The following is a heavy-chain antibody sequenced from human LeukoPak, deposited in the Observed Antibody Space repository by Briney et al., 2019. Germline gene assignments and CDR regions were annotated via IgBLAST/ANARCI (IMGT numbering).Heavy chain of an antibody. CDR3: ARHDGLTGMTGDY. V-gene: IGHV5-51*01. CDR1: GYSFTSDL. CDR2: IYPGDSDT. D-gene: IGHD1-20*01. Sequence: GESLKISCKASGYSFTSDLISGVRQLPGKGLERMGIIYPGDSDTRYRPSFQGQVTTSADKSISTAYLQWSSLKASDTAMYYFARHDGLTGMTGDYWGQGTLVTVSS. J-gene: IGHJ4*02.